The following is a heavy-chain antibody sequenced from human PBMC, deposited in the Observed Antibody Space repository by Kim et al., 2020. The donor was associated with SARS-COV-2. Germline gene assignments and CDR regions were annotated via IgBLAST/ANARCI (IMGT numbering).Heavy chain of an antibody. J-gene: IGHJ4*02. CDR3: ARERAGQQLGYFDY. D-gene: IGHD6-13*01. Sequence: RKFQSRVTITRDTSASTAYMELSSLRSEDTAVYYWARERAGQQLGYFDYWGQGTLVTVSS. V-gene: IGHV1-3*01.